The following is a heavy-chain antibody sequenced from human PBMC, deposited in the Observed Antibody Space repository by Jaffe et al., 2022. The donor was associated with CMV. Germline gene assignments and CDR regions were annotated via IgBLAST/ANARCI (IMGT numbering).Heavy chain of an antibody. CDR2: ISPTSTWI. Sequence: EVQLVESGGGLVKPGGSLRLSCAASGFTFSNYTMNWVRQAPGKGLEWVSSISPTSTWIYYADSVKGRFTISRDNAKNSLYLQMSSLRAEDTAVYYCARGTYGNYDYWGQGTLVTVSS. CDR1: GFTFSNYT. D-gene: IGHD3-22*01. V-gene: IGHV3-21*01. J-gene: IGHJ4*02. CDR3: ARGTYGNYDY.